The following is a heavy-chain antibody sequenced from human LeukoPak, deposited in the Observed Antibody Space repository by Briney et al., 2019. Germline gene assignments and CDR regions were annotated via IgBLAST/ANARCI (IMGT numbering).Heavy chain of an antibody. Sequence: GGSLRLSCAASGFTLSSYAMSWVRQAPGKGLEWVSAISGSGGSTYYADPVKGRFTISRDNSKNTLYLQMNSLRAEDTAVYYCAKDKTRGGYSSGWLPPPDYWGQGTLVTVSS. J-gene: IGHJ4*02. CDR2: ISGSGGST. CDR3: AKDKTRGGYSSGWLPPPDY. V-gene: IGHV3-23*01. CDR1: GFTLSSYA. D-gene: IGHD6-19*01.